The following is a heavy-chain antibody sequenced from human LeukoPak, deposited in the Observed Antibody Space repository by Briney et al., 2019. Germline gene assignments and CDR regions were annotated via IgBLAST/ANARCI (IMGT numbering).Heavy chain of an antibody. V-gene: IGHV3-23*01. CDR2: ITGSGGGT. D-gene: IGHD4/OR15-4a*01. J-gene: IGHJ6*03. CDR1: GFTFSNSP. CDR3: AKDGQYGDYWYYYMDV. Sequence: LRLSCAVSGFTFSNSPMGWVRQAPGKGLEWVSAITGSGGGTYYADSVKGRFTISRDNSKNTLYLQMNSLRAEDTAVYYCAKDGQYGDYWYYYMDVWGKGTTVTVSS.